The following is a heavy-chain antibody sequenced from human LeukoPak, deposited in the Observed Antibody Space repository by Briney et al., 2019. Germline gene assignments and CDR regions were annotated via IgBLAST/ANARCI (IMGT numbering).Heavy chain of an antibody. V-gene: IGHV4-39*01. CDR2: IYYSGST. CDR3: ARSESDWGYYFDY. CDR1: GGSISSSSYY. Sequence: SETLSLTCTVSGGSISSSSYYWGWLRQPPGKGLEWIGSIYYSGSTYYNPSLKSRVTISVDTSKNQFSLKLSSVTPADAAVYYCARSESDWGYYFDYWGQGTLVTVSS. D-gene: IGHD7-27*01. J-gene: IGHJ4*02.